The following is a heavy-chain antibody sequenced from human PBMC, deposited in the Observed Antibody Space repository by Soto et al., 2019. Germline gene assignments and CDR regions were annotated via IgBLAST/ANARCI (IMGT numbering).Heavy chain of an antibody. V-gene: IGHV5-51*01. D-gene: IGHD3-22*01. CDR2: INPDDYDT. Sequence: GESLKISCKASGYSFSTYWIAWVRQMPGKSLEWMAIINPDDYDTRHSPSFQGQVTISADRSIKTAYLHWSSLKASDTAMYYCARPDSTGYYSFWGQGTLVTVSS. J-gene: IGHJ4*02. CDR1: GYSFSTYW. CDR3: ARPDSTGYYSF.